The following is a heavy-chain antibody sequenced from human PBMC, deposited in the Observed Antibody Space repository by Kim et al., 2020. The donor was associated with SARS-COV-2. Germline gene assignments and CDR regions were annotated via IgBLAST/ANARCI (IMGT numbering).Heavy chain of an antibody. V-gene: IGHV3-7*01. J-gene: IGHJ6*02. CDR2: IKQDGSEK. Sequence: GGSLRLSCAASGFTFSDYWMTWVRQAPGKGLQWVANIKQDGSEKYYVDSVKGRFTISRDNAKNSLYLQMDSLGVEDTAVYYCASLYTYGGYTYGGGRLIREKLSGMDVWGQGTTVTVSS. CDR3: ASLYTYGGYTYGGGRLIREKLSGMDV. D-gene: IGHD5-18*01. CDR1: GFTFSDYW.